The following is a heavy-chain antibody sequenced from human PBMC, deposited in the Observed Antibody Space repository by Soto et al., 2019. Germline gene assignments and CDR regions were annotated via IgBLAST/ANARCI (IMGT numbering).Heavy chain of an antibody. Sequence: PGESLKISCKGSGYNFPSHMIHWVRQMPGKGLEWMGRISPSDSYTNYSPSFQGHVIISADKSISTAYLQWSNLQASDTAMYYCARQMSSFSFTMDVWGQGTTVTVSS. D-gene: IGHD2-15*01. CDR1: GYNFPSHM. CDR3: ARQMSSFSFTMDV. J-gene: IGHJ6*02. CDR2: ISPSDSYT. V-gene: IGHV5-10-1*01.